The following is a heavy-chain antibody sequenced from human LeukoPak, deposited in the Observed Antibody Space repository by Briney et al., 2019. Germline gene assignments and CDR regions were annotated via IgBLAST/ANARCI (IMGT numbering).Heavy chain of an antibody. CDR3: ARAKNPYCGGDCRWFDP. Sequence: GGSLRLSCAASGFTFSSSGMHWVRQAPGKGLEWVALISSEGSNKYYADSVRGRFTISRDNAKNSLYLQMNSLRDEDTAVYYCARAKNPYCGGDCRWFDPWGQGTLVTVSS. CDR1: GFTFSSSG. V-gene: IGHV3-30*03. CDR2: ISSEGSNK. J-gene: IGHJ5*02. D-gene: IGHD2-21*02.